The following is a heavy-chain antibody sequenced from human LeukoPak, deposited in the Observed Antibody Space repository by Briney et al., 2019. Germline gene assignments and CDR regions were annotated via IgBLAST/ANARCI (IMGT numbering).Heavy chain of an antibody. Sequence: PGGSLRLSCAASGFTFNNYGMHWVRQAPGKGLEWVAAIWYDGSNKYYADSVKGRSTISRDNSKNTLYLQMNSLRGEDTAVYYCARGSSSYCSSTSCYMDVWGQGTTVIVSS. CDR2: IWYDGSNK. V-gene: IGHV3-33*01. D-gene: IGHD2-2*01. CDR3: ARGSSSYCSSTSCYMDV. J-gene: IGHJ6*02. CDR1: GFTFNNYG.